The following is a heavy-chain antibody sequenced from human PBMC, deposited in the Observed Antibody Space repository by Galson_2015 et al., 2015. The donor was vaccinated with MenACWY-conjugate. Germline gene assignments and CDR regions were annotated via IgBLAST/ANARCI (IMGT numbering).Heavy chain of an antibody. J-gene: IGHJ6*03. V-gene: IGHV3-30*02. Sequence: SLRLSCAASGFTFSDYGMHWVRQAPGKGLEWVACIYKDGSQKYHADSVKGRFTISRDNSKNTVYLQMNSLRAEDTAMYYCMRGKRNMDVWGKGTTVTVSS. CDR1: GFTFSDYG. D-gene: IGHD3-16*01. CDR3: MRGKRNMDV. CDR2: IYKDGSQK.